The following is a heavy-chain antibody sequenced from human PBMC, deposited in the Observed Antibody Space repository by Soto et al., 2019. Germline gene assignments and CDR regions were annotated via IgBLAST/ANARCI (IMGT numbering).Heavy chain of an antibody. J-gene: IGHJ4*02. CDR1: GLTFSXXX. CDR3: VRGNSGYGNFDY. V-gene: IGHV3-74*01. D-gene: IGHD5-12*01. CDR2: MYTDASSA. Sequence: EVQLVESGGGLVQPGGSLRLSCAASGLTFSXXXMHWVRQAPGKXLVWVSRMYTDASSATYADSVKGRFTISGDNAKNTLFLQIDSLRTEDTAVYYCVRGNSGYGNFDYWGEGTLVTVSS.